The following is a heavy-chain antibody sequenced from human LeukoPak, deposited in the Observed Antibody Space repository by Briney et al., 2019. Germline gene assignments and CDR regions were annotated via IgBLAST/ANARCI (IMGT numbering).Heavy chain of an antibody. J-gene: IGHJ4*02. CDR2: ISYDGSNK. CDR1: GFTFSSYG. V-gene: IGHV3-30*18. Sequence: GGSLRLSCAASGFTFSSYGMHWVRQAPGEGLEWVAVISYDGSNKYYADSVKGRFTISRDNSKNTLYLQMNSLRAEDTAVYYCAKANNEIAAAGYFDYWGQGTLVTVSS. D-gene: IGHD6-13*01. CDR3: AKANNEIAAAGYFDY.